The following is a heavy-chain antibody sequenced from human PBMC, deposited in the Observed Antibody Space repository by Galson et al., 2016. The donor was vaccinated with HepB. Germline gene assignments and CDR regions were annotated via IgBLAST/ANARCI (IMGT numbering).Heavy chain of an antibody. CDR3: ARFVYASSSFLRRQGTRDQTYHSNSLDV. Sequence: SETLSLTCAVSSGSFSGYYWTWIRQPPGKGLEFIGRINHSGSTNYNPSLRSRVTISVDTSRNQFSLKLTSVTAADTAVYFCARFVYASSSFLRRQGTRDQTYHSNSLDVWGKGTPVTVSA. CDR1: SGSFSGYY. J-gene: IGHJ6*04. V-gene: IGHV4-34*01. CDR2: INHSGST. D-gene: IGHD6-6*01.